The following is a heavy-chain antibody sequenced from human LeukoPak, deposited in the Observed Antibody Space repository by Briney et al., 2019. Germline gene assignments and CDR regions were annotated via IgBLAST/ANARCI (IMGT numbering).Heavy chain of an antibody. CDR2: IYNTGYT. CDR3: ARGESGYTYGHGCLDP. V-gene: IGHV4-59*01. Sequence: PETLSLTCTVSVGSISTYSWSWIRQPPGKGLEWIGYIYNTGYTNYNPSLKSRVTISVDTSKNQFSLKLSSVTAADTAVYYYARGESGYTYGHGCLDPWGQGTLVTVSS. D-gene: IGHD5-18*01. J-gene: IGHJ5*02. CDR1: VGSISTYS.